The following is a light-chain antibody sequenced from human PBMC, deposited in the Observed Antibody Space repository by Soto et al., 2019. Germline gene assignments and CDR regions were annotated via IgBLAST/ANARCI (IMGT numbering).Light chain of an antibody. J-gene: IGKJ1*01. CDR1: DTIEVW. CDR3: QHYNSYSEA. V-gene: IGKV1-5*03. Sequence: DIHMTQSPSTLSASVGDRVNITCRANDTIEVWLAWYQQKPGKAPKLLIYKASTLKSGVPSRFSGSGSGTEFTLTISSLQPDDFATYYCQHYNSYSEAFGQGTKVELK. CDR2: KAS.